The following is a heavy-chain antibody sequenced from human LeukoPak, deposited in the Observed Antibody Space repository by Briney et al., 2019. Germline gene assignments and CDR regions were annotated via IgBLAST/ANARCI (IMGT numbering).Heavy chain of an antibody. CDR1: GYSFTSYW. V-gene: IGHV5-51*01. Sequence: GESLKISCKGSGYSFTSYWIGWVRQMPGKGLEWMGIIYPGDSDTRYSPSFQGQVTISADKSISTAYLQWSSLKASDTAMYYCARPITRQGIVDAFDIWGQGTMVTVSS. CDR3: ARPITRQGIVDAFDI. CDR2: IYPGDSDT. D-gene: IGHD3-22*01. J-gene: IGHJ3*02.